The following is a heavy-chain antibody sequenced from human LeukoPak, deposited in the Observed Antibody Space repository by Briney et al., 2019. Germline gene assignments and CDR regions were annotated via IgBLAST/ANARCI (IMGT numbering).Heavy chain of an antibody. CDR3: ASLDIVATPIPVDY. Sequence: PGGSLRLSCAASGFTFSNYWMSWVRQAPGKGLEWVANIKEDGSEKSYVDSMKGRFTISRDNAKNSLYLQMNSLRAEDTAVYCCASLDIVATPIPVDYWGQGTLVTVSS. D-gene: IGHD5-12*01. CDR2: IKEDGSEK. V-gene: IGHV3-7*03. CDR1: GFTFSNYW. J-gene: IGHJ4*02.